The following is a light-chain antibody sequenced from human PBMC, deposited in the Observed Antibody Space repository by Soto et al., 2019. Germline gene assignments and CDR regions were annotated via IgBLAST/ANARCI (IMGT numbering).Light chain of an antibody. CDR1: QSVSSN. CDR2: GAS. V-gene: IGKV3-15*01. Sequence: EIVMTQSPATLSVSPGERATLSCRASQSVSSNLAWYQQKPGQAPRLIIYGASTRATGIPARFSGSGSGTDFTLTISRLEPEDFAVYYCQQHGSSPITFGQGTRLEIK. J-gene: IGKJ5*01. CDR3: QQHGSSPIT.